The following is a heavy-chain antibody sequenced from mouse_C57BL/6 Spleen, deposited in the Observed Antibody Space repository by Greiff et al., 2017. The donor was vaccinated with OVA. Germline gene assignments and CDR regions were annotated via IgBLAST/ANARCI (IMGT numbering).Heavy chain of an antibody. CDR3: ARFTTVVATDAMDY. CDR2: IYPRSGNT. CDR1: GYTFTSYG. J-gene: IGHJ4*01. D-gene: IGHD1-1*01. V-gene: IGHV1-81*01. Sequence: QVHVKQSGAELARPGASVKLSCKASGYTFTSYGISWVKQRTGQGLEWIGEIYPRSGNTYYNEKFKGKATLTADKSSSTAYMELRSLTSEDSAVYFCARFTTVVATDAMDYWGQGTSVTVSS.